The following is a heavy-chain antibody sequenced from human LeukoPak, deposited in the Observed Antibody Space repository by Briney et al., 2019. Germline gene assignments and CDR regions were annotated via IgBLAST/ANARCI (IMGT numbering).Heavy chain of an antibody. V-gene: IGHV3-30*18. CDR1: GFTFSTYG. CDR2: ISFDENNK. CDR3: AKHPGGFTGIVNYYYMDV. Sequence: GGSLRLSCEASGFTFSTYGMHWVRQAPGKGLEWMAIISFDENNKYYADSVKGRFTISRDNSKNTLYLQMNSLRLEGTAVYYCAKHPGGFTGIVNYYYMDVWGEGTTVTVSS. D-gene: IGHD3-16*02. J-gene: IGHJ6*03.